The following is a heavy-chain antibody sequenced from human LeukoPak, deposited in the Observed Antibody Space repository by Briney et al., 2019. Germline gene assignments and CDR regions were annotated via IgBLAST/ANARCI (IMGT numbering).Heavy chain of an antibody. D-gene: IGHD3-22*01. Sequence: GASVKVSCKASGGTFSSYAISWVRQAPGQGLEWMGGIIPIFGTANYAQKFQGRVTITADKSTSTAYMELSSLRSEDTAVYYCAIIPTYYYDSSAYDAFDIWGQGTMVTVSS. CDR3: AIIPTYYYDSSAYDAFDI. CDR1: GGTFSSYA. CDR2: IIPIFGTA. J-gene: IGHJ3*02. V-gene: IGHV1-69*06.